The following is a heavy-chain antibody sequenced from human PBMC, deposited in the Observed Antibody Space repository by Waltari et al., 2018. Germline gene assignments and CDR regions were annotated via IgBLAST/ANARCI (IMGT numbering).Heavy chain of an antibody. Sequence: QVQLQESGPGLVKPSETLSLTCTVSGGSISSHYWSWIRPPAGKGLEWIGRIYVGDSINYNPSFRSRVTMSLDTSKKQFSLKLRSVTAADTAVYYCARDGHGRSWDLLPLDHWGQGSLVTVSS. V-gene: IGHV4-4*07. D-gene: IGHD1-26*01. CDR3: ARDGHGRSWDLLPLDH. CDR2: IYVGDSI. J-gene: IGHJ4*02. CDR1: GGSISSHY.